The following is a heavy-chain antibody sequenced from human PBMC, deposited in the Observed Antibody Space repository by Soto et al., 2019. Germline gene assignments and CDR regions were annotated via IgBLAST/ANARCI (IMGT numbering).Heavy chain of an antibody. D-gene: IGHD2-15*01. V-gene: IGHV4-31*01. CDR3: ARPKCSGGLCYSWSLDY. Sequence: PSETLSLTCTVSVGSITTGGYYWSWIRQLPGKRLDSIAHTYYSQSPYSTPSIKRPVPISLDTSKNQFAVKLSFVAAADTDMYYCARPKCSGGLCYSWSLDYWAQGTPVTLSS. J-gene: IGHJ4*02. CDR1: VGSITTGGYY. CDR2: TYYSQSP.